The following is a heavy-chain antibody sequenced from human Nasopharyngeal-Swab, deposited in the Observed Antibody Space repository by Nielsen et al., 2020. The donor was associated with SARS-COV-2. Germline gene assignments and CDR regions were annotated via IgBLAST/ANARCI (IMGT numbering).Heavy chain of an antibody. V-gene: IGHV3-11*04. D-gene: IGHD1-1*01. CDR3: VREGPTGTTI. CDR1: GFTSSDYY. CDR2: ISSSGSTI. J-gene: IGHJ4*02. Sequence: GASLKISCAASGFTSSDYYMSWIRQAPGKGLEWVSYISSSGSTIYYADSVKGRFTISRDNAKNSLYLQMNSLRAEDTAVYYCVREGPTGTTIWGQGTLVTVSS.